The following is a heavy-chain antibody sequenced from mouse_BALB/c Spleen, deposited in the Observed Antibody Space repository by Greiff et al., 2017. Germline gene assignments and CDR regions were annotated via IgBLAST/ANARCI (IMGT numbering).Heavy chain of an antibody. CDR1: GFTFSSYG. V-gene: IGHV5-6*02. J-gene: IGHJ2*01. CDR3: ARRKDSSGYFDY. D-gene: IGHD3-2*01. Sequence: VKLVESGGDLVKPGGSLKLSCAASGFTFSSYGMSWVRQTPDKRLEWVATISSGGSYTYYPDSVKGRFTISRDNAKNTLYLQMSSLKSEDTAMYYCARRKDSSGYFDYWGQGTTLTVSS. CDR2: ISSGGSYT.